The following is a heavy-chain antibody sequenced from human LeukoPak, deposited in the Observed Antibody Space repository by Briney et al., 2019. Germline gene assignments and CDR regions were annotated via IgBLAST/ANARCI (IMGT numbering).Heavy chain of an antibody. V-gene: IGHV4-38-2*02. CDR3: GREMDYYDSSGYDAFDI. Sequence: SETLSLTCTVSGYSTTSGYFWGWIRQPPGKGLEWIGSIHHSGSTYYNPSLKSRITISIDTSKNQFSLKLSSVTAADTAVYYCGREMDYYDSSGYDAFDILGQGTMVTVS. CDR2: IHHSGST. J-gene: IGHJ3*02. D-gene: IGHD3-22*01. CDR1: GYSTTSGYF.